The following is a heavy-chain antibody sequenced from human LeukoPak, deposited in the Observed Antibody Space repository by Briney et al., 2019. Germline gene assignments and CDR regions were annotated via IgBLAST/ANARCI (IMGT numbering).Heavy chain of an antibody. D-gene: IGHD3-10*01. Sequence: ASVKVSCKASGYTFTSYDINWVRQAPGQGLEWMGWMNPNSGNTGYAQKFQGRVTMTRNTSISTAYMELSSLRSKDTAVYYCARGYGSGSWSYYYYYYGMDVWGQGTTVTVSS. V-gene: IGHV1-8*01. J-gene: IGHJ6*02. CDR3: ARGYGSGSWSYYYYYYGMDV. CDR2: MNPNSGNT. CDR1: GYTFTSYD.